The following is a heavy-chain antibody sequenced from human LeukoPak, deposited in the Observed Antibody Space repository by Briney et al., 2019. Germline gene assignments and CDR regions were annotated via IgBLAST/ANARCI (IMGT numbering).Heavy chain of an antibody. CDR3: ARSCGSGFYFDY. J-gene: IGHJ4*02. CDR2: INRDGSET. V-gene: IGHV3-7*01. Sequence: GGSLRLSCVASEFTFSDYWMGWVRQAPGKGLEWVANINRDGSETYYMDSVKGRFTISRDNAKNLLYLQMSSLRVEDMAVYYCARSCGSGFYFDYSGQGTLVTVSS. D-gene: IGHD3-10*01. CDR1: EFTFSDYW.